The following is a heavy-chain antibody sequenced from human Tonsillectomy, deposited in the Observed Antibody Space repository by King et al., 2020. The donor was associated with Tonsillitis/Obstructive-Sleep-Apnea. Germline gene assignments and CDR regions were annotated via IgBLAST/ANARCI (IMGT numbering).Heavy chain of an antibody. J-gene: IGHJ5*02. CDR3: AREAGQLANFNWFDP. CDR1: GGTFSSYA. D-gene: IGHD6-6*01. Sequence: VQLVESGAEVKKPGYSVKVSCKASGGTFSSYAISWVRQAPGQGLEWMGGIIPIFGTANYPQKFQGRVTITADESTSTAYMELSSLRSEDTAGYYCAREAGQLANFNWFDPWGQGTLVTVSS. CDR2: IIPIFGTA. V-gene: IGHV1-69*01.